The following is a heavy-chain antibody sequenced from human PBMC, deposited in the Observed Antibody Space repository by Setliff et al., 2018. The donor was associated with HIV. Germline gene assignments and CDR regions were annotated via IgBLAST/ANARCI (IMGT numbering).Heavy chain of an antibody. J-gene: IGHJ4*02. CDR1: RRAFSAFY. D-gene: IGHD3-10*01. V-gene: IGHV4-34*01. CDR2: INPGGSP. CDR3: TTGEHYGSGSFLS. Sequence: SETLSLTCAVSRRAFSAFYWGWIRQPPGGGLEWLGEINPGGSPNYNPSLKSRLTISADTSENHFSLELRSVTAAGTAMYFCTTGEHYGSGSFLSWGQGTPVTVSS.